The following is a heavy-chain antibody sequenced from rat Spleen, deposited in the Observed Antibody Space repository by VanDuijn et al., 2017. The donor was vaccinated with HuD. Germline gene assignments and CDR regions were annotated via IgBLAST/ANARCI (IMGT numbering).Heavy chain of an antibody. CDR1: GYSITSGYG. J-gene: IGHJ1*01. D-gene: IGHD1-2*01. Sequence: EVQLQESGPGLVKPSQSLSLTCSVTGYSITSGYGWNWIRKFPGNKLEWMGDINSAGSTNYNPPLKSQISITRDTSKNQFFLQLTSVTTEDTATYYCARSPYYSSYAYWYFDFWGPGTMVTVSS. CDR3: ARSPYYSSYAYWYFDF. V-gene: IGHV3-3*01. CDR2: INSAGST.